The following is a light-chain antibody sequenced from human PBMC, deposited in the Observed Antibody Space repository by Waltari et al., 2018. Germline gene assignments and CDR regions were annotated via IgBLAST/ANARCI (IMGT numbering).Light chain of an antibody. J-gene: IGLJ3*02. CDR2: EVT. V-gene: IGLV2-23*02. Sequence: QSALTQPASVSASPGQSITLSCTGTSGDIGRYNLFSWYQQHPGKAPKLMIYEVTKRPSGVSNRFSGSRSGNTASLTISGLRAEDEADYYCCSYAGSSTLTFGGGTKLTVL. CDR3: CSYAGSSTLT. CDR1: SGDIGRYNL.